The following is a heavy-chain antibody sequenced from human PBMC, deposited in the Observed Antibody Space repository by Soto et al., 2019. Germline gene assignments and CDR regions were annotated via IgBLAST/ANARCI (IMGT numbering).Heavy chain of an antibody. V-gene: IGHV4-31*03. CDR2: IYYSGST. J-gene: IGHJ3*01. Sequence: SETLSLTCTVSGDSISSGGYYWSWIRQHPGKGLEWIGYIYYSGSTYYNPSLRSRVTISIDTSKNQLSLDLSSVTAADSAVYYCARGLCGYGCVAFDVWGQGTMVTVSS. D-gene: IGHD5-12*01. CDR1: GDSISSGGYY. CDR3: ARGLCGYGCVAFDV.